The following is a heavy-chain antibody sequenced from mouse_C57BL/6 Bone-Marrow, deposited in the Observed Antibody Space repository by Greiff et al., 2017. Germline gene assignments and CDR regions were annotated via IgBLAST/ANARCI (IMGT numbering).Heavy chain of an antibody. Sequence: QVQLQPPGAELVKPGASVKLSCKASGYTFTSYWMHWVKQRPGQGLEWIGMIHPNSGSTNYNEKFKSKATLTVDKSSSTAYMQLSSLTSEDSAVYYCAGTPYYYAMDYWGQGTSVTVSS. V-gene: IGHV1-64*01. CDR1: GYTFTSYW. CDR3: AGTPYYYAMDY. D-gene: IGHD2-14*01. J-gene: IGHJ4*01. CDR2: IHPNSGST.